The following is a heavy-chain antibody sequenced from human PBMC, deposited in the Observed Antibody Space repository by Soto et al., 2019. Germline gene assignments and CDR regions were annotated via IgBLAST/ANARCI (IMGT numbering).Heavy chain of an antibody. J-gene: IGHJ4*02. CDR1: GFTFRGYA. D-gene: IGHD2-21*01. Sequence: EEQLLESGGGLAQPGGSLRLSCAASGFTFRGYAMSWVRQAQGKGPEWVSGISGSGDSTYHAKSVKGRFIISRDNSKNALYLEISSLRAEDTAVYYCAKAYGASHSPFDCWGQGTLVAVSS. CDR2: ISGSGDST. V-gene: IGHV3-23*01. CDR3: AKAYGASHSPFDC.